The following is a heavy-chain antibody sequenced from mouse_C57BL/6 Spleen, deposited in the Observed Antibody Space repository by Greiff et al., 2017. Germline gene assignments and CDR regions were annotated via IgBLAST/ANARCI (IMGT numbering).Heavy chain of an antibody. D-gene: IGHD4-1*01. J-gene: IGHJ2*01. CDR2: ISYDGSN. CDR1: GYSITSGYY. V-gene: IGHV3-6*01. CDR3: ARSLTGLDY. Sequence: VQLKESGPGLVKPSQSLSLTCSVTGYSITSGYYWNWIRQFPGNKLEWMGYISYDGSNNYNPSLKNRISITRDTSKNQFFLKLNSVTTEDTATYYCARSLTGLDYWGQGTTLTVSS.